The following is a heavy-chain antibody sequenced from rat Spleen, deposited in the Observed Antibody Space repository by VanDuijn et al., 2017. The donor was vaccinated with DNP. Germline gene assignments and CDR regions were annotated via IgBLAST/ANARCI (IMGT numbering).Heavy chain of an antibody. CDR3: ATSSYFGYDYGFAY. CDR2: ITSGVGST. J-gene: IGHJ3*01. CDR1: GFTFNNYW. D-gene: IGHD1-7*01. Sequence: EVQLVESGGDLVQPGRSLKVSCVVSGFTFNNYWMTWIRQVPGKGLEWIASITSGVGSTSYPDSVKGRFTISRDDAINTLYLQMDSLRSEDTATYYCATSSYFGYDYGFAYWGQGTLVTVSS. V-gene: IGHV5-31*01.